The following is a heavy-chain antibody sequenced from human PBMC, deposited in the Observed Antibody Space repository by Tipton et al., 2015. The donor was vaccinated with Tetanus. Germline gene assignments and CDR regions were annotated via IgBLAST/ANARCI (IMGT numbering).Heavy chain of an antibody. D-gene: IGHD2-15*01. CDR3: AREGPQPLPLYGMDV. CDR2: IWYDGSNK. Sequence: SLRLSCAASGFTFSSYGMHWVRQAPGKGLEWVAVIWYDGSNKYYADSVKGRFTISRDNSKNTLYLQMNSLRAEDTAVYYCAREGPQPLPLYGMDVWGRGTTVTVSS. J-gene: IGHJ6*02. CDR1: GFTFSSYG. V-gene: IGHV3-33*01.